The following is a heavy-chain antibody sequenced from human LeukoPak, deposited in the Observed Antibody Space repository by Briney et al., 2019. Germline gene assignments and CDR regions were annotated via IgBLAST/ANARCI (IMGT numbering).Heavy chain of an antibody. CDR3: ARDQYPYCTNGVCYGDY. V-gene: IGHV3-7*01. CDR1: AFTFSSSW. Sequence: PGGSLRLSCASSAFTFSSSWISWFRQSPGNGLQLVANTKQEGSEQYYVDSLMGRLKISRDNAKNSLFLQMNSLRASDTAVYYCARDQYPYCTNGVCYGDYWGQGTLVTVFS. D-gene: IGHD2-8*01. J-gene: IGHJ4*02. CDR2: TKQEGSEQ.